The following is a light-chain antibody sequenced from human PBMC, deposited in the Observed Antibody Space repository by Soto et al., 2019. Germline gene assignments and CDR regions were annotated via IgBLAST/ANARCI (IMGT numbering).Light chain of an antibody. V-gene: IGLV1-51*01. J-gene: IGLJ2*01. CDR3: GTWDSSLSAVV. CDR1: SSNIGNNY. Sequence: QSVLTQPPSVSAAPGQKVTISCSGSSSNIGNNYVSWYQQLPGTAPKLLIYDNNYRPSGIPDRFSGSKSGTSATLGITGRQTGDEADDYCGTWDSSLSAVVFGGGTKVTVL. CDR2: DNN.